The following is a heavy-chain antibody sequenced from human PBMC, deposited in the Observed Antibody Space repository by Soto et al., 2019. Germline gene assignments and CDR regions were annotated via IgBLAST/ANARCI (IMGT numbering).Heavy chain of an antibody. J-gene: IGHJ5*02. CDR1: GYSFTNND. V-gene: IGHV1-8*01. D-gene: IGHD3-16*01. Sequence: APVKVSCKASGYSFTNNDVSWVRQATGQGLEWMGWMNPGSGDTGYAQKFQGRVTMTRDISIATAYMELSSLRSDDTAIYYCARMATFGSLNWFDPWGQGNLVTVSS. CDR3: ARMATFGSLNWFDP. CDR2: MNPGSGDT.